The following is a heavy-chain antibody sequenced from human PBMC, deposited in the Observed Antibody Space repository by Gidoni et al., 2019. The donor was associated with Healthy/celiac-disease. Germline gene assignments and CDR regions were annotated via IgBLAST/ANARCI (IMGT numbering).Heavy chain of an antibody. Sequence: QVQLQQWGAGLLKPSETLSLTCAVDGGSFSGYYWSWIRQPPGKGLEWIGEINHSGSTNYNPSLKSRVTISVDTSKNQFSLKLSSVTAADTAVYYCARASDYGSGSSTPFHFDYWGQGTLVTVSS. CDR3: ARASDYGSGSSTPFHFDY. CDR2: INHSGST. D-gene: IGHD3-10*01. V-gene: IGHV4-34*01. J-gene: IGHJ4*02. CDR1: GGSFSGYY.